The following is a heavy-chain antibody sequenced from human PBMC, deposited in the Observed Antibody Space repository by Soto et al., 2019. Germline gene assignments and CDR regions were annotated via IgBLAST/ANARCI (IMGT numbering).Heavy chain of an antibody. V-gene: IGHV4-31*03. Sequence: QVQLQESGPGLVKPSQTLSLTCTVSGGSISSGGYYWSWIRQQPGKGLEWIGYIYYSGRTYYNPSLKSRVTISVDTSKNQFSLKLSSVTAADTAVYYCARGSLAAAFDYWGQGTLVTVSS. D-gene: IGHD6-25*01. CDR3: ARGSLAAAFDY. CDR2: IYYSGRT. J-gene: IGHJ4*02. CDR1: GGSISSGGYY.